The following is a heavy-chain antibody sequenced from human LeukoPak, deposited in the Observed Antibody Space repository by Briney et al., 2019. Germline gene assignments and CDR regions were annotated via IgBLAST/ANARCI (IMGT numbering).Heavy chain of an antibody. Sequence: PSETLSLTCTVSGASISSGSYYWSWIRQPAGKGLEWIGRIYTSGSTNYNPSLKSRVTISVDTSKNQFSLKLSSVTAADTAVYYCARSTIAAAYSGTYYYYMDVWGKGTTVTVSS. V-gene: IGHV4-61*02. CDR3: ARSTIAAAYSGTYYYYMDV. J-gene: IGHJ6*03. CDR2: IYTSGST. CDR1: GASISSGSYY. D-gene: IGHD6-13*01.